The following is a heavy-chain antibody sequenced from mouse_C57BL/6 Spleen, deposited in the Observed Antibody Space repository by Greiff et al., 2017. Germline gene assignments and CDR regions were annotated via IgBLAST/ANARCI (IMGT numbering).Heavy chain of an antibody. CDR1: GYTFPSYW. V-gene: IGHV1-64*01. CDR3: ASYDYDNWYFDV. J-gene: IGHJ1*03. CDR2: IHPNSGST. Sequence: QVQLQQPGAELVKPGASVQLSCKASGYTFPSYWMHWVKQRPGQGLEWIGMIHPNSGSTNYNEKFQSKATLTVDKSSSTAYMQLSSLTSEDSAVYYCASYDYDNWYFDVWGTGTTVTVSS. D-gene: IGHD2-4*01.